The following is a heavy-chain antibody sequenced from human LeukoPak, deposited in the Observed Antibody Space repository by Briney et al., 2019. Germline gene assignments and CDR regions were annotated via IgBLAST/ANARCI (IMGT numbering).Heavy chain of an antibody. J-gene: IGHJ4*02. V-gene: IGHV3-30*18. CDR3: AKDMTAMVRGFDY. CDR2: ISYDGSNK. Sequence: PGRSLRLSCAASGFTFSSYGMHWVRQAPGKGLEWVAVISYDGSNKYYADSVKGRFTISRDNSKNTLYLQMNSLRAEDTAVYYCAKDMTAMVRGFDYWGQGTLVTVSS. D-gene: IGHD5-18*01. CDR1: GFTFSSYG.